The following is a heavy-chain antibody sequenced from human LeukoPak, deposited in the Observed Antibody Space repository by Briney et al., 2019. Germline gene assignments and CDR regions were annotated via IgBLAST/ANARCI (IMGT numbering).Heavy chain of an antibody. Sequence: GGSLRLSCAASGFTVSSDYMNWVRQAPGKGLEWVSVITYDGTNKYYGDSVKGRFTISRDNSKNTLYLQMNSLRAEDTAVYYCASGWDVWWAFDYWGQGTLVTVSS. D-gene: IGHD3-16*01. V-gene: IGHV3-30*03. CDR3: ASGWDVWWAFDY. CDR1: GFTVSSDY. CDR2: ITYDGTNK. J-gene: IGHJ4*02.